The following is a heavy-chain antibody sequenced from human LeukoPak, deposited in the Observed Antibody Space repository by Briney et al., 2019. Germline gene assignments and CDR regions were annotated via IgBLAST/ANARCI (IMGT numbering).Heavy chain of an antibody. CDR2: ISGSGGST. D-gene: IGHD1-7*01. J-gene: IGHJ4*02. CDR1: GFTFSSYA. CDR3: AKELGVGTGTTGCFDY. V-gene: IGHV3-23*01. Sequence: GGSLRLSCAASGFTFSSYAMSWVRQAPGKGLEWVSGISGSGGSTNYADSVKGRFTVSRDNSKNTLYLQMNSLRGEDTAVYYCAKELGVGTGTTGCFDYWGQGTLVTVSS.